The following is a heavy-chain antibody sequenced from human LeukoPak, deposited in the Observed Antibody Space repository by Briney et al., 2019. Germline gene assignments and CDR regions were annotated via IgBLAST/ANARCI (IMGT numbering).Heavy chain of an antibody. V-gene: IGHV3-23*01. CDR1: GFTFSSYA. CDR2: ISGSGGST. D-gene: IGHD5-18*01. Sequence: GGSLRLSCAASGFTFSSYAMSWVRQAPGKGLEWVSTISGSGGSTYYADSVKGRFTISRDNSKNTLYMQMNRLRAEDTAKYYCAKVAAGGYSYGLDYWGQGTLVTASS. J-gene: IGHJ4*02. CDR3: AKVAAGGYSYGLDY.